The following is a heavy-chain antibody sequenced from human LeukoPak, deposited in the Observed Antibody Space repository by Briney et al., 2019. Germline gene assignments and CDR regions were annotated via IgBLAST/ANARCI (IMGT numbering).Heavy chain of an antibody. CDR2: IYTSGST. V-gene: IGHV4-4*07. CDR1: GGSISIYY. CDR3: ARVGGSWSKMDYYYGMDV. D-gene: IGHD6-13*01. J-gene: IGHJ6*02. Sequence: PSETLSLTCTVSGGSISIYYWSWIRQPAGKGLEWIGRIYTSGSTNYNPSLKSRVTMSVDTSKNQFSLKLSSVTAADTAVYYCARVGGSWSKMDYYYGMDVWGQGTTVTVSS.